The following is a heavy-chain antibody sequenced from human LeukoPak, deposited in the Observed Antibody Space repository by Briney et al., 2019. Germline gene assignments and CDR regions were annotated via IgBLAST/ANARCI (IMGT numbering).Heavy chain of an antibody. CDR2: IYPGDSDT. V-gene: IGHV5-51*01. J-gene: IGHJ1*01. D-gene: IGHD2-8*01. CDR1: GYSFNTYW. CDR3: ARHLTYCTNGVCSTEYFQH. Sequence: GESLKISCQGSGYSFNTYWIGWVRQMPGKGLEWMGIIYPGDSDTRYSPSFQGQVTISADKSISTAYLQWSSLKASDTAMYYCARHLTYCTNGVCSTEYFQHWGQGTLVTVSS.